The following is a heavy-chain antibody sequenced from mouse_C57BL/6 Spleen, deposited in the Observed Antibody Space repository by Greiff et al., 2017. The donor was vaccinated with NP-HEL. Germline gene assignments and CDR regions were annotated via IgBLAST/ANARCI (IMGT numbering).Heavy chain of an antibody. CDR3: ARDYYGSSLFAY. CDR2: INPSNGGT. D-gene: IGHD1-1*01. J-gene: IGHJ3*01. V-gene: IGHV1-53*01. CDR1: GYTFTSYW. Sequence: QVQLQQPGTELVKPGASVKLSCKASGYTFTSYWMHWVKQRPGHGLEWIGNINPSNGGTNYNEKFKSKATLTVDKSSSTAYMQLSSLTSEDSAVYYGARDYYGSSLFAYWGQGTLVTVSA.